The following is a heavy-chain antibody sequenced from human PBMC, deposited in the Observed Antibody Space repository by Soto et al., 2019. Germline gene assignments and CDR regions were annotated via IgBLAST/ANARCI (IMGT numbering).Heavy chain of an antibody. CDR2: ITSSDVT. D-gene: IGHD2-2*01. CDR1: GFTFSTHS. CDR3: VGEVGFQLIY. V-gene: IGHV3-48*01. J-gene: IGHJ4*02. Sequence: GGSLRLSCAASGFTFSTHSMNWVRQAPGKGLEWISYITSSDVTMYADSVKGRFTISRDNAKNSLYLQTNSLRGEDTAVYFCVGEVGFQLIYWGQGTLVTVSS.